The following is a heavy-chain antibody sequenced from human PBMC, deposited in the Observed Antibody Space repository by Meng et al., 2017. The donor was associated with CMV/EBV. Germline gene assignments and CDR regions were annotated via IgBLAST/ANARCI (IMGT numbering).Heavy chain of an antibody. CDR3: ARDLAVAGSYYYYGMDV. CDR1: GYTFTSYY. Sequence: ASVKVSCKASGYTFTSYYMHWVRQAPGQGLEWMGIINPSGGSTSYAQKFQGRVTMTRDTSTSTVYMELNSLRAEDTAVYYCARDLAVAGSYYYYGMDVWGQGTTVTVSS. V-gene: IGHV1-46*01. D-gene: IGHD6-19*01. CDR2: INPSGGST. J-gene: IGHJ6*02.